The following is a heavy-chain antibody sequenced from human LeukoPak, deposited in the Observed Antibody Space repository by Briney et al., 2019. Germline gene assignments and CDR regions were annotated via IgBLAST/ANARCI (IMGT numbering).Heavy chain of an antibody. CDR3: ARDRCGGDCYSVTAYFDL. CDR2: INPSGGST. J-gene: IGHJ2*01. D-gene: IGHD2-21*02. V-gene: IGHV1-46*01. CDR1: GYTFTSYY. Sequence: ASVEVSCKASGYTFTSYYMHWVRQAPGQGLEWMGIINPSGGSTSYAQKFQGRVTMTRDTSTSTVYMELSSLRSEDTAVYYCARDRCGGDCYSVTAYFDLWGRGTLVAVSS.